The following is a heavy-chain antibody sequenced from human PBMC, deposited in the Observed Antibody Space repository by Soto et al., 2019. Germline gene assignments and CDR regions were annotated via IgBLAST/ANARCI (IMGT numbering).Heavy chain of an antibody. CDR3: ARARTGDSRGFWFDP. CDR2: IYYSGST. Sequence: SETLSLTCTVSGGSISSGDYYWSWIRQPPGKGLEWIGYIYYSGSTYYNPSLKSRVTISVDTSKNQFSLKLSSVTAADTAVYYSARARTGDSRGFWFDPWGQGTLVTVSS. D-gene: IGHD2-21*02. J-gene: IGHJ5*02. V-gene: IGHV4-30-4*01. CDR1: GGSISSGDYY.